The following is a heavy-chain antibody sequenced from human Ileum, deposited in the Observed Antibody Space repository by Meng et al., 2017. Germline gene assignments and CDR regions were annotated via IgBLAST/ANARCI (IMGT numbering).Heavy chain of an antibody. CDR3: AHIFDS. CDR2: MNLGGSP. V-gene: IGHV4-4*02. J-gene: IGHJ4*02. Sequence: QAQLQGSGPGLVKASGTLSLTCGVSGRSISSSDWWSWVRQPPGKGLEWIAEMNLGGSPNYNPSLKSRVTMSVDKSNDHLSLQLTSVTAADTAVYYCAHIFDSWGQGTLVTVSS. CDR1: GRSISSSDW.